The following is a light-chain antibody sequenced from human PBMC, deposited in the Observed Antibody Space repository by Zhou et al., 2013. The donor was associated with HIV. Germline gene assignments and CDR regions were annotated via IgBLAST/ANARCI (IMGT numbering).Light chain of an antibody. J-gene: IGLJ1*01. V-gene: IGLV2-23*02. Sequence: QSALTQPASVSGSPGQSITISCTGTSSDVGTYNLVSWYQHHPGKAPKLMIYEVIKRPSGVSNRFSGSKSGNTASLTISGLQADDEADYYCCSYAGSSTYVFGTGTRSPS. CDR2: EVI. CDR1: SSDVGTYNL. CDR3: CSYAGSSTYV.